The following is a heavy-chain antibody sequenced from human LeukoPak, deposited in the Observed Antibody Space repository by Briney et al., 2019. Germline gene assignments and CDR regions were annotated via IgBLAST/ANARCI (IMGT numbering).Heavy chain of an antibody. CDR1: GGSISSGSYY. J-gene: IGHJ4*02. D-gene: IGHD6-19*01. V-gene: IGHV4-61*02. Sequence: PSETLSLTCTVSGGSISSGSYYWSWIRQPAGKGLEWIGRIYTSGSTNYNPSLKSRVTISVDTSKNQFSLKLSSVTAADTAVYYCARDYSSGWYLDCWGQGTLVTVSS. CDR2: IYTSGST. CDR3: ARDYSSGWYLDC.